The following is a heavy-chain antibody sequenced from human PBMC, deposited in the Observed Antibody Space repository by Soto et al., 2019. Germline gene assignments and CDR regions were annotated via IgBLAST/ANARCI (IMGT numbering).Heavy chain of an antibody. D-gene: IGHD3-22*01. CDR1: GITISNYP. V-gene: IGHV3-23*01. CDR2: ISGSGDRT. Sequence: EVQLLESGGGLVQPGGSLRLSCAASGITISNYPMSWVRQAPGKGLDWVSGISGSGDRTYYADSAKGRLTISKDISRNSLSLQLDSLGVEDTAVYFCVKDDGGYPSTSPHWGQGTLVTGSS. CDR3: VKDDGGYPSTSPH. J-gene: IGHJ4*02.